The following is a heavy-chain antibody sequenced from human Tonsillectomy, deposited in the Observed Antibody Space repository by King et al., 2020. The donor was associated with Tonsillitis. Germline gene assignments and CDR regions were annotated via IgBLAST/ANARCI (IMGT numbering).Heavy chain of an antibody. J-gene: IGHJ3*02. CDR3: AKDKGATYYDTGRGAFDI. CDR2: ISSTSRYI. D-gene: IGHD3-22*01. CDR1: GFTFSNSD. V-gene: IGHV3-21*01. Sequence: VQLVESGGGLVKPGGSLRLSCTTSGFTFSNSDFNWVRQAPGRGLEWVSSISSTSRYIQYADSVKGRFTVSRDNAKNSLYLHMNSLRAEDTAVYYCAKDKGATYYDTGRGAFDIWGQGTMVLVSS.